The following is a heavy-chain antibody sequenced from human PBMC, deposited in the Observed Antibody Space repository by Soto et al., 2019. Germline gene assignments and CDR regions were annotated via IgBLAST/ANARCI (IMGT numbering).Heavy chain of an antibody. Sequence: QVQLVQSGAEVKKTGSSVKVSCKVSGSNFSSHSINWVRQAPGQGPEWMGGLIPIFGTENYAQKFQGRVPITPEHSTNTDYMELNSLTSEDTALYYCSTYVYCYTTRCYYYYGLDVWGQATTVIDSS. CDR3: STYVYCYTTRCYYYYGLDV. V-gene: IGHV1-69*01. CDR2: LIPIFGTE. CDR1: GSNFSSHS. D-gene: IGHD2-2*01. J-gene: IGHJ6*02.